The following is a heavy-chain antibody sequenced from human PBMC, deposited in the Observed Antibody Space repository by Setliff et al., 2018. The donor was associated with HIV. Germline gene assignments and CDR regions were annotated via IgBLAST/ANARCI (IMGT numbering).Heavy chain of an antibody. CDR2: INTSGGSA. Sequence: GASVKVSCKASGYTFTSYPMHWVRQAPGQGLEWMGVINTSGGSAGYAEKFRGRVTMTRDTSTSTAYMGLSSLTSEDTAVYYCARGGWSGGGPLHYSYYYLDVWGQGTAVTVSS. CDR3: ARGGWSGGGPLHYSYYYLDV. J-gene: IGHJ6*02. D-gene: IGHD2-15*01. V-gene: IGHV1-46*01. CDR1: GYTFTSYP.